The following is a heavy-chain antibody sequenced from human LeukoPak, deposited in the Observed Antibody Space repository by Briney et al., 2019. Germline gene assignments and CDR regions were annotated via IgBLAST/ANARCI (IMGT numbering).Heavy chain of an antibody. CDR1: GGTFSSYA. CDR3: ATNRGSYPRFYYGMDV. J-gene: IGHJ6*02. D-gene: IGHD1-26*01. CDR2: ISAYNGNT. Sequence: ASVKVSCKASGGTFSSYAISWVRQAPGQGLEWMGWISAYNGNTNYAQKLQGRVTMATDTSTSTAYMELRSLRSDDTAVYYCATNRGSYPRFYYGMDVWGQGTTVTVSS. V-gene: IGHV1-18*01.